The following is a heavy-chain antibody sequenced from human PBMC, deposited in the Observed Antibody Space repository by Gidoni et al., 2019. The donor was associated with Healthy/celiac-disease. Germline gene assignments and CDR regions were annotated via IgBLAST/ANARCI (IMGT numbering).Heavy chain of an antibody. D-gene: IGHD3-10*01. CDR3: AKDPGGVVLWFGEWGY. J-gene: IGHJ4*02. CDR2: ISYDGSNK. CDR1: GFTFSSYG. Sequence: QVQLVESGGGVVQPGRSLRLSCAASGFTFSSYGMHWVRQAPGKGLAWVAVISYDGSNKYYADSVKGRFTISRDNSKNTLYLQMNSLRAEDTAVYYCAKDPGGVVLWFGEWGYWGQGTLVTVSS. V-gene: IGHV3-30*18.